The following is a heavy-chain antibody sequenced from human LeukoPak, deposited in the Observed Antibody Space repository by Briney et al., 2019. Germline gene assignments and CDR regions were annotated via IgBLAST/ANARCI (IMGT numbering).Heavy chain of an antibody. V-gene: IGHV3-23*01. J-gene: IGHJ4*02. CDR1: GFTFSSYA. CDR2: IRGSGCST. D-gene: IGHD2-21*01. Sequence: PGGSLRLSCAASGFTFSSYAMSWVRQAPGKGLEWVSAIRGSGCSTYHADSLRGRFTISRDNSKNTLYLQMNSLRAEDAAVYFCAKAPVTSCRGAYCYPFDSWGQGTLGTVSS. CDR3: AKAPVTSCRGAYCYPFDS.